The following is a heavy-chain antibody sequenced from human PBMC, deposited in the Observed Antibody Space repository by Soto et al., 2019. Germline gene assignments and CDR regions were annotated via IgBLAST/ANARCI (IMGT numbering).Heavy chain of an antibody. J-gene: IGHJ4*02. CDR2: INHSGST. V-gene: IGHV4-34*01. Sequence: PSETLSLTCAVYGGSFSGYYWSWIRQPPGKGLEWIGEINHSGSTNYNPSLKSRVTISVDTSKNQFSLKLSSVTAADTAVYYCVNYDFWSGSFDYWGQGTLVTVSS. CDR1: GGSFSGYY. CDR3: VNYDFWSGSFDY. D-gene: IGHD3-3*01.